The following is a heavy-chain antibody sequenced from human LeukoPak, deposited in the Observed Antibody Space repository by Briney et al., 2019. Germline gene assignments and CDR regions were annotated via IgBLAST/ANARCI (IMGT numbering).Heavy chain of an antibody. CDR3: ARSGSYRNYFDY. CDR1: GGSISSYY. V-gene: IGHV4-4*09. Sequence: SETLSLTCTVSGGSISSYYWSWIRQPPGKGLEWIGYIYTSGSINYNPSLKSRVTISVDTSKNQFSLKLSSVTAADTAVYYCARSGSYRNYFDYWGQGTLVTVSS. J-gene: IGHJ4*02. D-gene: IGHD1-26*01. CDR2: IYTSGSI.